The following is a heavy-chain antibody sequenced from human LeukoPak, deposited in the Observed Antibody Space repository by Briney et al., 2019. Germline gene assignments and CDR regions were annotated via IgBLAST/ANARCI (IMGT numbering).Heavy chain of an antibody. CDR3: AKEGRPNSGGGFFDY. V-gene: IGHV3-23*01. CDR2: VNESGGRT. CDR1: GFTFSSYA. J-gene: IGHJ4*02. Sequence: PGGSLRLSCAASGFTFSSYAMGWVRQAPGKGLEWVSTVNESGGRTYYADSVKGRFTMSRDNSKNTLYLQMNSLRVGDTAIYYCAKEGRPNSGGGFFDYWGQGTRVTVSS. D-gene: IGHD1-26*01.